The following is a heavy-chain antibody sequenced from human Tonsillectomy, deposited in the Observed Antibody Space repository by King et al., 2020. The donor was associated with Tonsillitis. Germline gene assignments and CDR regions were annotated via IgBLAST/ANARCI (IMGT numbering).Heavy chain of an antibody. D-gene: IGHD3-10*01. J-gene: IGHJ4*02. CDR1: GFTFSSYA. Sequence: VQLVESGGGLVQPGGSLRLSCAASGFTFSSYAMSWVRQAPGKGLEWVSAISGSGGSTYYADSVKGRFTISRDNSKNTLYLQMNSLRAEDTAVYYCAKGWEKGSGSLLDYFFDYWGQGTLVTVSS. CDR3: AKGWEKGSGSLLDYFFDY. CDR2: ISGSGGST. V-gene: IGHV3-23*04.